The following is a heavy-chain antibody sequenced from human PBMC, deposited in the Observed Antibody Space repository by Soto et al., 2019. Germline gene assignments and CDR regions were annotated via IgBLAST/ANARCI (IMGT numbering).Heavy chain of an antibody. CDR3: ARAVSSSWSGRDYYYGMDV. J-gene: IGHJ6*02. Sequence: SVKVSCKASGGTFSSYAISWVRQAPGQGLEWMGGIIPIFGTANYAQKFQGRVTITADESTSTAYMELSSLRSEDTAVYYCARAVSSSWSGRDYYYGMDVWGQGTTVTVSS. V-gene: IGHV1-69*13. CDR1: GGTFSSYA. CDR2: IIPIFGTA. D-gene: IGHD6-6*01.